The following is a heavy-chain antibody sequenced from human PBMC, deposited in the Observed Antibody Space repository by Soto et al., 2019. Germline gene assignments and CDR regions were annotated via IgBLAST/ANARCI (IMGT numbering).Heavy chain of an antibody. CDR3: ASATVTNYFDS. CDR1: GGSISSGDYY. J-gene: IGHJ4*02. D-gene: IGHD4-17*01. CDR2: IHSSGYT. V-gene: IGHV4-31*03. Sequence: PSETLSLTCTVSGGSISSGDYYWSWIRQLPGKSLEWIGYIHSSGYTYYSPSLESRITISVDTSKNQFSLKLNSVTAADTAVYYCASATVTNYFDSWGQGTLVTVSS.